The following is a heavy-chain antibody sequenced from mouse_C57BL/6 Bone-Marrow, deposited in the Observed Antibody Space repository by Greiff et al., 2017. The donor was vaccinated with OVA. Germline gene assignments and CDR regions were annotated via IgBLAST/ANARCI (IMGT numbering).Heavy chain of an antibody. D-gene: IGHD1-1*02. Sequence: VQLQQSGPELVKPGASVKISCKASGYSFTDYNMNWVKQSNGKSLEWIGVINPNYGTTSYNQKFKGKATLTGDQSSSTAYMQLNSLTSEDPAVYYCARGGYYDPYYFDYWGQGTTLTVSS. CDR3: ARGGYYDPYYFDY. V-gene: IGHV1-39*01. CDR2: INPNYGTT. J-gene: IGHJ2*01. CDR1: GYSFTDYN.